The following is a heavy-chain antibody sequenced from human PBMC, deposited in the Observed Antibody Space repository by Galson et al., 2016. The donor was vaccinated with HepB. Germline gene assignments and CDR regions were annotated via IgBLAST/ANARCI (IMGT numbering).Heavy chain of an antibody. Sequence: SLRLSCAASGVTFSNYAMSWVRQAPGKGLEWVSYISSSANNIKYADSVEGRFTVSRDNADNSLYLQMDNLRADDTAVYYCARQGSGSYRFDYWGQGTLVTVSS. V-gene: IGHV3-11*01. CDR3: ARQGSGSYRFDY. J-gene: IGHJ4*02. CDR2: ISSSANNI. D-gene: IGHD1-26*01. CDR1: GVTFSNYA.